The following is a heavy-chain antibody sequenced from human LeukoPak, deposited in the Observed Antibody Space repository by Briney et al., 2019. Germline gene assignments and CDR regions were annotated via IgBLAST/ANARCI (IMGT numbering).Heavy chain of an antibody. CDR2: VYYTGST. Sequence: SETLSLTCTVSGGSINKNYLSWIRQPPGKGLEWIGNVYYTGSTYYKSSLKSRVTISLDMSKNHFSLKLSSVTAADTAVYFCARDGSDAFDEIDLWGQGTLVTVSS. CDR1: GGSINKNY. D-gene: IGHD3-9*01. V-gene: IGHV4-59*12. CDR3: ARDGSDAFDEIDL. J-gene: IGHJ4*02.